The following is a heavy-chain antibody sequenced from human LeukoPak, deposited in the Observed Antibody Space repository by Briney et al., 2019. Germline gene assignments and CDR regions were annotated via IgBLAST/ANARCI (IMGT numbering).Heavy chain of an antibody. J-gene: IGHJ4*02. V-gene: IGHV3-23*01. Sequence: GGSLRLSCAASGFTFSSYAMSWVRQAPGKGLEWASAISGSGGTTYYADSVKGRFTISRDNSKTTLYLQMNSLRAEDTAVYYCAKDTTVVTPRALDYWGQGSLVTVSS. CDR2: ISGSGGTT. CDR1: GFTFSSYA. CDR3: AKDTTVVTPRALDY. D-gene: IGHD4-23*01.